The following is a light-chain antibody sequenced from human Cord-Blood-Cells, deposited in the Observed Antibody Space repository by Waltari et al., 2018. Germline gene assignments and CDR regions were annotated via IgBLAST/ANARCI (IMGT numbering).Light chain of an antibody. J-gene: IGLJ3*02. CDR1: SSNIGSNT. V-gene: IGLV1-44*01. CDR2: SNN. CDR3: AAWDDSLNGWV. Sequence: QSVLTQPPSASGTPGQRVTISCSGSSSNIGSNTVTWYQLHPGTAPKLPIYSNNQRPSGVPDRFSGSKSGTSASLAISGLQSEDEADYYCAAWDDSLNGWVFGGGTKLTVL.